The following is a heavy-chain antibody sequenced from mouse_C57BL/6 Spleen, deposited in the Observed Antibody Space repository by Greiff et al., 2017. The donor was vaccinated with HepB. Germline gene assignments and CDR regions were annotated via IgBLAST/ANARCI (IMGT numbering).Heavy chain of an antibody. D-gene: IGHD4-1*01. CDR1: GFTFNTYA. Sequence: DVMLVESGGGLVQPKGSLKLSCAASGFTFNTYAMHWVRQAPGKGLEWVARIRSKSSNYATYYADSVKDRFTISRDDSKSMLYLQINNLKTEDTAMYYCVRELGRDWYFDVWGTGTTVTVSS. CDR2: IRSKSSNYAT. CDR3: VRELGRDWYFDV. V-gene: IGHV10-3*01. J-gene: IGHJ1*03.